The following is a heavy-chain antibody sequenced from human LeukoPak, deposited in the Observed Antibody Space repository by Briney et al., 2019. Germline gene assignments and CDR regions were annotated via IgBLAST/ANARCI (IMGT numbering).Heavy chain of an antibody. CDR1: GYTFTDYY. CDR3: ARDLGSSWYCDY. J-gene: IGHJ4*02. Sequence: ASVKVSCKASGYTFTDYYMHWVRQAPGQGLEWMGWINPNSGGTNYAQKFQGRVTMTRDTSISTAYMELSSLKSDDTAVYYCARDLGSSWYCDYWGQGNLVTVSS. CDR2: INPNSGGT. V-gene: IGHV1-2*02. D-gene: IGHD6-13*01.